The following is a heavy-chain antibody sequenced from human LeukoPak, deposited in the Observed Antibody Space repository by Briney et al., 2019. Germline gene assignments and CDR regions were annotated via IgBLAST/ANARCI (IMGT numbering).Heavy chain of an antibody. CDR2: VNHSGST. Sequence: PSETLSLTCAVYGVSFSGYYWSWLRQPPGKGLEGIGEVNHSGSTNYNPSLKSRVTISVDTSKNQFSLKLSSVTAADTAVYYCARMAAAGGGKTFDYWGQGTLVTVSS. CDR3: ARMAAAGGGKTFDY. J-gene: IGHJ4*02. CDR1: GVSFSGYY. V-gene: IGHV4-34*01. D-gene: IGHD6-13*01.